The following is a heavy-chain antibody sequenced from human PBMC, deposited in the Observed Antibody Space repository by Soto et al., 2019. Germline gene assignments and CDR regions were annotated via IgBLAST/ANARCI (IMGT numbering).Heavy chain of an antibody. CDR1: GGSISGSSYY. J-gene: IGHJ4*02. V-gene: IGHV4-39*01. D-gene: IGHD3-3*01. Sequence: QLQLQESGPGLVKPSETLSLTCTVSGGSISGSSYYWGWIRQPPGKGLEWIGSIYYSGSTFYNPSLKSRVTISVDTSKNQFSLKLSSVTAADTAVYYCARSTYYDFWSGYGRAPLLFDYWGQGTLVTVSS. CDR2: IYYSGST. CDR3: ARSTYYDFWSGYGRAPLLFDY.